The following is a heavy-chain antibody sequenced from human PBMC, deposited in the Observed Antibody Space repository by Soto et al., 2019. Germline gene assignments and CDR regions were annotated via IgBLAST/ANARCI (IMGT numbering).Heavy chain of an antibody. CDR1: GFMFSCCA. J-gene: IGHJ2*01. D-gene: IGHD2-2*02. V-gene: IGHV3-23*01. CDR3: AKNRGAGDYTNWSFAV. Sequence: EVQLLDSGGGLVQPGGSLRLSCAASGFMFSCCAMSWVRQAPGKGLEWVSTIHGDGDYSHYTDSVEGRFTISRDNSRNTLYLQLDSLRPHDTATYYCAKNRGAGDYTNWSFAVWGRGTLVAVSS. CDR2: IHGDGDYS.